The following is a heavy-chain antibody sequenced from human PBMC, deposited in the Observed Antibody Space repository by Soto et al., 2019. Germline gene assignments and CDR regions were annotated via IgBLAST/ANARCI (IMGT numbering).Heavy chain of an antibody. V-gene: IGHV3-33*01. CDR3: ARDTSHGGSGSYYQLPTY. CDR1: GFTFSSYG. Sequence: GGSLRLSCAASGFTFSSYGMHWVRQAPGKGLEWVAVIWYDGSNKYYADSVKGRFTISRDNSKNTLYLQMNSLRAEDTAGYYCARDTSHGGSGSYYQLPTYWGQGTLVTVSS. J-gene: IGHJ4*02. D-gene: IGHD3-10*01. CDR2: IWYDGSNK.